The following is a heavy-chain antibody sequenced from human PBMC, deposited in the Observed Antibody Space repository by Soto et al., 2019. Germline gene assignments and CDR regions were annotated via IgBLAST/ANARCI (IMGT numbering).Heavy chain of an antibody. Sequence: SETLSLTCAVYGGSFSGYYWSWIRQPPGKGLEWIGEINHSGSTNYNPSLKSRVTISVDTSKNQFSLKLSSVTAADTAVYYCARARNLRARVKNYYYYGMDVWGQGTTVTVSS. V-gene: IGHV4-34*01. D-gene: IGHD6-6*01. CDR3: ARARNLRARVKNYYYYGMDV. CDR2: INHSGST. CDR1: GGSFSGYY. J-gene: IGHJ6*02.